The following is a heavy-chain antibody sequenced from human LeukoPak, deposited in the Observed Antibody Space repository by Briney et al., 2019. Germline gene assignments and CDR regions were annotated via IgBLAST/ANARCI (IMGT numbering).Heavy chain of an antibody. CDR3: ATDLYSSSTDY. Sequence: GGSLRLSCAASGFTFTSYTMTRVREAPGTGLEWISVINNSGGFTYYANTVKGRFTISRDNSKNTLYLQMNGLRAEDTAIYYCATDLYSSSTDYWGQGILVTVSS. J-gene: IGHJ4*02. CDR1: GFTFTSYT. D-gene: IGHD6-6*01. CDR2: INNSGGFT. V-gene: IGHV3-23*01.